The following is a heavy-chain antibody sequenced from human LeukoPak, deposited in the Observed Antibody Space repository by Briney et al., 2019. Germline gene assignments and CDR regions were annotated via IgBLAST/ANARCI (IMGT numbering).Heavy chain of an antibody. CDR2: IYYSGST. D-gene: IGHD6-13*01. Sequence: PSEALSLTCTVSGGSISSYYWSWIRQPPGKGLEWIGYIYYSGSTNYNPSLKSRVTISVDTSKNQFSLKLNSVTAADTAVYYCARLGTATAGLPQHSRAFDYWGQGTLVTVSS. V-gene: IGHV4-59*08. CDR1: GGSISSYY. J-gene: IGHJ4*02. CDR3: ARLGTATAGLPQHSRAFDY.